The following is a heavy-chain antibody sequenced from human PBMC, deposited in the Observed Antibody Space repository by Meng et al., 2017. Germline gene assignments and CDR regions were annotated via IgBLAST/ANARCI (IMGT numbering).Heavy chain of an antibody. CDR1: GFTFSSYA. V-gene: IGHV3-23*01. CDR3: AKDYYYVSGSHPIDY. J-gene: IGHJ4*02. Sequence: GESLKISCAASGFTFSSYAMSWVRQAPGKGLEWVSGIDGGGGSTWYADSVKGRFTISRDNSKNTLYLQRNSLRAEDTAVYYCAKDYYYVSGSHPIDYWGQGTLVTGAS. D-gene: IGHD3-10*01. CDR2: IDGGGGST.